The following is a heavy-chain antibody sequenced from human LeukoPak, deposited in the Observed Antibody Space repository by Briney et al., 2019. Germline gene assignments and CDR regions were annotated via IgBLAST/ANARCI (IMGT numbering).Heavy chain of an antibody. D-gene: IGHD1-1*01. J-gene: IGHJ4*02. CDR3: ARESPIGTFDY. CDR1: GFTVSSNY. Sequence: GGSLRLSCAASGFTVSSNYMSWVRQAPGKGLEWVSVIYSGGSTYYADSVKGRFTISRDNSKKTLYLQMNRLRAEDTAVYYCARESPIGTFDYWGQGTLVTVSS. V-gene: IGHV3-66*01. CDR2: IYSGGST.